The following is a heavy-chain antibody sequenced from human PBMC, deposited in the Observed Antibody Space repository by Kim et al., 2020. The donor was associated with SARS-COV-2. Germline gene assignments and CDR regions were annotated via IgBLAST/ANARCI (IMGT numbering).Heavy chain of an antibody. CDR3: AKAHGAAGTEEGYYFDY. CDR2: ISWNSGSI. CDR1: GFTFGDYA. J-gene: IGHJ4*02. Sequence: GGSLRLSCAASGFTFGDYARHWVRQAPGKGLEWVSGISWNSGSIGYADSVKGRFTISRDNAKNSLYLQMNSLRAEDTALYYCAKAHGAAGTEEGYYFDYWGQGTLVAVSS. V-gene: IGHV3-9*01. D-gene: IGHD1-1*01.